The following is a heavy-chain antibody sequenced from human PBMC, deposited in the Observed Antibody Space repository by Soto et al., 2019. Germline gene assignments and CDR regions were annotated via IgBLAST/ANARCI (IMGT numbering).Heavy chain of an antibody. CDR1: GDSISRSSYY. V-gene: IGHV4-39*01. CDR3: ARHGFLTGWDDY. Sequence: QLQLQESGPGLVKPSETLSLSCTVSGDSISRSSYYWGWIRQPPGKGLEWIGSMYFGGSTYHNPSLKSRVTISVDTSKNQFSLNLSSVTAADTAVYYCARHGFLTGWDDYWGQGTLVTVSS. J-gene: IGHJ4*02. CDR2: MYFGGST. D-gene: IGHD3-9*01.